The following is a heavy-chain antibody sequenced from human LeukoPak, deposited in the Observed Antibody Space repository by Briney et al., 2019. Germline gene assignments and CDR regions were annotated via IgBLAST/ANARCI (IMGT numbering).Heavy chain of an antibody. CDR3: ARGAVTVWSDAFDI. Sequence: ASVKVSCKASGGTFSSYAISWVRQAPGQGLEWMGWINPNSGGTNYVQKFQGRVTMTRDTSISTAYMELSRLRSDDTAVYYCARGAVTVWSDAFDIWGQGTMVTVSS. CDR2: INPNSGGT. V-gene: IGHV1-2*02. CDR1: GGTFSSYA. J-gene: IGHJ3*02. D-gene: IGHD4-17*01.